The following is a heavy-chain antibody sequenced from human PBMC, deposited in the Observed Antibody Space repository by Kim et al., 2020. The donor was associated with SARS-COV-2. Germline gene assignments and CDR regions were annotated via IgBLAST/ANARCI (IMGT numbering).Heavy chain of an antibody. V-gene: IGHV3-48*02. CDR2: ISSSSSTI. Sequence: GGSLRLSCAASGFTFSSYSMNWVRQAPGKGLEWVSYISSSSSTIYYADSVKGRFTISRDNAKNSLYLQMNSLRDEDTAVYYCASRSYYGSGSYYHWGQGTLVTVSS. CDR1: GFTFSSYS. D-gene: IGHD3-10*01. CDR3: ASRSYYGSGSYYH. J-gene: IGHJ5*02.